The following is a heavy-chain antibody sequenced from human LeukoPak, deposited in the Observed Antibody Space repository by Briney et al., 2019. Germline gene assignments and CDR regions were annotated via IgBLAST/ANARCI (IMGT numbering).Heavy chain of an antibody. V-gene: IGHV3-48*03. D-gene: IGHD6-25*01. CDR2: ISSSGSTI. Sequence: PGGSLRLSCAASGFTFSSYEMNWVRQAPGKGLEWVSYISSSGSTIYYADSVKGRFTISRDNAKNSLYLQMNSLRAEDTAVYYCARDNEGAASDYWGQGTLVTVSS. CDR3: ARDNEGAASDY. J-gene: IGHJ4*02. CDR1: GFTFSSYE.